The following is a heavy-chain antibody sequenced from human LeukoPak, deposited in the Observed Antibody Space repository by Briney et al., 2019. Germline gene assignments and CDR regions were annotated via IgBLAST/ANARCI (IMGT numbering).Heavy chain of an antibody. CDR3: AGLRGVGYGEET. D-gene: IGHD5/OR15-5a*01. V-gene: IGHV4-59*08. CDR2: LYYSGTT. CDR1: GVSISDYY. Sequence: SETLSLTCTVSGVSISDYYWSWIRQPPGKGLEWIGFLYYSGTTNYNPSLKSRVTTSVDTSKNQFSLKLSSVTAADTAVYYCAGLRGVGYGEETWGQGTLVTVSS. J-gene: IGHJ5*02.